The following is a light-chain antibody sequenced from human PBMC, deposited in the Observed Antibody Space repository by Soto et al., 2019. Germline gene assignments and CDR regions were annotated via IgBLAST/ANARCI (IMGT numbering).Light chain of an antibody. Sequence: QSALTQPASVSGSPGQSITISCTGTSSDVGGYNYVSWYQQHPGKAPKLMIYEVNNRPSGVSDRFSGSKSGNTASLTISGFQAEDEADFYCTSYTISSPVVFGGGTKLTVL. J-gene: IGLJ2*01. CDR3: TSYTISSPVV. V-gene: IGLV2-14*01. CDR2: EVN. CDR1: SSDVGGYNY.